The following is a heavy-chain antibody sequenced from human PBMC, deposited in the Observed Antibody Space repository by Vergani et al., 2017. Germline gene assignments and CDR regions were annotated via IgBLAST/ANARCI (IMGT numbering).Heavy chain of an antibody. D-gene: IGHD2-2*02. CDR3: ARVAGYQLLYGYYFDY. J-gene: IGHJ4*02. Sequence: QVQLVQSGAEVGKPGASVKISCKASGYTFTAYYMHWVRQAPGQGLEWMGWINPNSGGTNYAQKFQGRVTMTRDTSNSTAYMELSRLRSDDTAVYYCARVAGYQLLYGYYFDYWGQGTLVTVSS. V-gene: IGHV1-2*02. CDR2: INPNSGGT. CDR1: GYTFTAYY.